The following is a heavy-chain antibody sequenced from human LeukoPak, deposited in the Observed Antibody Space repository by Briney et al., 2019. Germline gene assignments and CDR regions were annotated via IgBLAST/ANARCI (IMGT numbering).Heavy chain of an antibody. CDR3: AKLRTGWLQFVGDGDFFDY. V-gene: IGHV3-23*01. D-gene: IGHD5-24*01. CDR1: GFTFSSYG. J-gene: IGHJ4*02. CDR2: IRGSGGST. Sequence: PGGSLRLSCAASGFTFSSYGMSWARQAPGKGLEWVSAIRGSGGSTYYADSVKGRFTISRDNSKNTLYLQMNSLRAEDTAVYYCAKLRTGWLQFVGDGDFFDYWGQGTLVTVSS.